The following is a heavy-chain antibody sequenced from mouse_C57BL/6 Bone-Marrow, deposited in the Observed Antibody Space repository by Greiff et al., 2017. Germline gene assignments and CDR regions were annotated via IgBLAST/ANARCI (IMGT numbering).Heavy chain of an antibody. CDR2: ISDGGSYT. J-gene: IGHJ2*01. CDR3: ARDGMVRNYFDY. CDR1: GFTFSSYA. V-gene: IGHV5-4*01. Sequence: DVHLVESGGGLVKPGGSLKLSCAASGFTFSSYAMSWVRQTPEKRLEWVATISDGGSYTYYPDNVKGRFTISRDNAKNNLYLQMSHLKSEDTAMYYCARDGMVRNYFDYWGQGTTLTVSS. D-gene: IGHD2-3*01.